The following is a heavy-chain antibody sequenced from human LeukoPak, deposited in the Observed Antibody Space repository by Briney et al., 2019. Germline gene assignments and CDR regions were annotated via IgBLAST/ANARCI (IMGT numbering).Heavy chain of an antibody. V-gene: IGHV3-66*01. J-gene: IGHJ4*02. CDR1: GFTVSNNY. Sequence: GGSLRLSCAASGFTVSNNYMSWVRQTQGKGLEWVSVIYAGGSTYYADSVKGRFTISRDNSKNTLDLQMNSLRVEDTAVYFCARGLYGSGTGDYWGLGTLVTVSS. D-gene: IGHD3-10*01. CDR2: IYAGGST. CDR3: ARGLYGSGTGDY.